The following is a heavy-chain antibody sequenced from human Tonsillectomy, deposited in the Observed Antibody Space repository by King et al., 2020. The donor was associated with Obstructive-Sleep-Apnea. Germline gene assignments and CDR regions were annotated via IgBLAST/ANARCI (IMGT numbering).Heavy chain of an antibody. CDR3: ARGSGAAAVNWFDP. Sequence: VQLQQWGAGLLKPSETLSLTCAVFGGSFSDFYWSWIRQPPGKGLEWIGEINHSGSTKYNPSLKRRITISVDTSKNQFSLKLTFVAAADTAVYYCARGSGAAAVNWFDPWGQGTLVTVSS. CDR2: INHSGST. CDR1: GGSFSDFY. D-gene: IGHD6-13*01. J-gene: IGHJ5*02. V-gene: IGHV4-34*01.